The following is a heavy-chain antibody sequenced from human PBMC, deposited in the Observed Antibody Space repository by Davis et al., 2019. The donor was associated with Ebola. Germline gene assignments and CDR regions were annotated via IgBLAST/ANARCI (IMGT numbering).Heavy chain of an antibody. J-gene: IGHJ5*02. CDR3: ARDSGRGWFDP. V-gene: IGHV4-39*07. D-gene: IGHD3-10*01. Sequence: MPSDPLSLTCTVPGGSISSSSYYWCWIRQPPGKGLDWIGSIYYSGSTYYNPSLKSRVTISVNTSKNQFSLKLSSVTAADTAVYYCARDSGRGWFDPWGQGTLVTVSS. CDR1: GGSISSSSYY. CDR2: IYYSGST.